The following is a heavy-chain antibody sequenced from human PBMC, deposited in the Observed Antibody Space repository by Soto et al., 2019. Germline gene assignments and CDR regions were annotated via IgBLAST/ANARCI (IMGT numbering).Heavy chain of an antibody. V-gene: IGHV3-30-3*01. D-gene: IGHD2-21*01. J-gene: IGHJ5*01. CDR2: ISYDGSNK. Sequence: QVQLVESGGGVVQPGRSLRLSCAASGFTFSIYAMHWVRQAPGKGLEWVAVISYDGSNKYYADSVKGRFTISRDNSKHSFYLQINSLSAEDSAVYYCASEYSDGCFASWGQGTLVTVSS. CDR1: GFTFSIYA. CDR3: ASEYSDGCFAS.